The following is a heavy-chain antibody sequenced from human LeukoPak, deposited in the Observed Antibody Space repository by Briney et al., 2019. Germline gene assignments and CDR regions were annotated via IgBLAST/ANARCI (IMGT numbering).Heavy chain of an antibody. J-gene: IGHJ4*02. D-gene: IGHD3-22*01. CDR2: IIPIFGTA. CDR3: ARVRARDYDSSGYYGDV. CDR1: GGTFSSNA. V-gene: IGHV1-69*05. Sequence: HRASVKVSCKASGGTFSSNAISWVRQAPGQGLEWMGGIIPIFGTANYAQKFQGRVTITTDESTSTAYMELSSLRSEDTAVYYCARVRARDYDSSGYYGDVWGQGTLVTVSS.